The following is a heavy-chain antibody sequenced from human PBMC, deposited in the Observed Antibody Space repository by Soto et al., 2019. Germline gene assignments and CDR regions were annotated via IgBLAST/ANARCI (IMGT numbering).Heavy chain of an antibody. J-gene: IGHJ6*02. D-gene: IGHD5-18*01. CDR1: CGSISSSCGC. CDR2: IHYSGST. Sequence: SVLMSVTWSVACGSISSSCGCCVRKHQPQGKGLECIGYIHYSGSTNYNPSLKSRVAISVDTSKSQFSLKLTSVTAADTAVYYCARDSNGYSYGPRGYYYYGMDVWGQRTTGTVSS. CDR3: ARDSNGYSYGPRGYYYYGMDV. V-gene: IGHV4-39*07.